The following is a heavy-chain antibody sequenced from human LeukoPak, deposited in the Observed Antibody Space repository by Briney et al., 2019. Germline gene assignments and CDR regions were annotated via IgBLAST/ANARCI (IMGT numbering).Heavy chain of an antibody. J-gene: IGHJ4*02. CDR1: GYTFTSYY. CDR2: INPSGGST. CDR3: ARSSSWKPFDY. D-gene: IGHD6-13*01. V-gene: IGHV1-46*01. Sequence: ASVKVSCKASGYTFTSYYMHWVRQAPGQGLEWMGIINPSGGSTSYAQKFQGRVTMTRATSTSTVYMELSSLRSEDTAVYYCARSSSWKPFDYWGQGTLVTVSS.